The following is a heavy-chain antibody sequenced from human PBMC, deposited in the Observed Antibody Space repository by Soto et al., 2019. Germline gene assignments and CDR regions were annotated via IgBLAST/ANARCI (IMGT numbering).Heavy chain of an antibody. Sequence: SETLSLSCTVSGGSISSYYWSWIRQPPGKGLEWIGYIYYSGSTNYNPSLKSRVTISVDTSKNQFSLKLSSVTAADTAVYYCARAQGSGFLVSWGQGTLVTVSS. CDR3: ARAQGSGFLVS. J-gene: IGHJ4*02. D-gene: IGHD3-10*01. CDR1: GGSISSYY. V-gene: IGHV4-59*08. CDR2: IYYSGST.